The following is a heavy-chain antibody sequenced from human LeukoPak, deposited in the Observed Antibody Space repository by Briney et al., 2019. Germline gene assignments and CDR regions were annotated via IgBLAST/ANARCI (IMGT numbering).Heavy chain of an antibody. V-gene: IGHV1-2*02. CDR2: INPNSGGT. CDR3: ARWDVDTAMVIGY. Sequence: GASVKVSCKASGYTFTGYYMHWVRQAPGQGLEWMGWINPNSGGTNYAQKFQGRVTMTRDTSISTAYMELSRLRSDDTAVYYCARWDVDTAMVIGYWGQGTLVTVSS. CDR1: GYTFTGYY. J-gene: IGHJ4*02. D-gene: IGHD5-18*01.